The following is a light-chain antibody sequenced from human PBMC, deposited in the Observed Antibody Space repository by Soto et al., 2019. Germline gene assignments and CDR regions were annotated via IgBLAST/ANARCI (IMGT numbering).Light chain of an antibody. J-gene: IGKJ2*01. V-gene: IGKV1-5*01. CDR2: DAS. CDR3: QQYNSYPYT. Sequence: DIQMTQSPSTLSASVGDRVTITCRASQSISSWLAWYQQKPGKAPKLLIYDASSLERGVPSRFSGSGPGTEFTLTISSLQPDDFATYYCQQYNSYPYTFGQGTKLEIK. CDR1: QSISSW.